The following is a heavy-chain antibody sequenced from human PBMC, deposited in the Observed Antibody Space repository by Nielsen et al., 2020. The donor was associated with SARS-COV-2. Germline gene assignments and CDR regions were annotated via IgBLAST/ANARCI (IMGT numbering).Heavy chain of an antibody. J-gene: IGHJ6*03. CDR3: ARARGAYGDYYYYYYTDV. V-gene: IGHV6-1*01. CDR2: TYYRSKWYN. CDR1: GDSVSSSSAA. Sequence: SQTLSLTCAISGDSVSSSSAAWNWIRQSPSRGLEWLGRTYYRSKWYNDYAVSVKSRITINPDTSKNQCSLHLNSVTPEDTAVYYCARARGAYGDYYYYYYTDVWGKGTTVTVSS. D-gene: IGHD4-17*01.